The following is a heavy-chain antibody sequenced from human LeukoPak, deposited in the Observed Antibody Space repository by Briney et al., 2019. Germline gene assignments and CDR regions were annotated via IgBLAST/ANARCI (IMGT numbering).Heavy chain of an antibody. D-gene: IGHD3-22*01. J-gene: IGHJ4*02. CDR2: ISSSSSYI. V-gene: IGHV3-21*01. CDR3: ARDPGNYYDSSGYFSSFDY. CDR1: GFTFSSYS. Sequence: PGGSLRLSCAASGFTFSSYSMNWVRQAPGKGLEWVSSISSSSSYIYYADSVKGRFTISRDNAKNSLYLQMNSLRAEYTAVYYCARDPGNYYDSSGYFSSFDYWGQGTLVTVSS.